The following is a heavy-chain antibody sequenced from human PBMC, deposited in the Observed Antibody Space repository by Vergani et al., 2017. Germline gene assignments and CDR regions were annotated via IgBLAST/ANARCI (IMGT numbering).Heavy chain of an antibody. D-gene: IGHD5-12*01. Sequence: QVQLQEPAPGLVKPSETLSLTCTVSGGSISSYYWSWIRQPPGKGLGWIGYIYYSGSTNYNPSLKCRVTISVDTSKNQFSLKLSSVTAADTAVYYCSRRSQRRYETYDYNGMDVWGQGTTVTVSS. CDR3: SRRSQRRYETYDYNGMDV. CDR1: GGSISSYY. V-gene: IGHV4-59*01. CDR2: IYYSGST. J-gene: IGHJ6*02.